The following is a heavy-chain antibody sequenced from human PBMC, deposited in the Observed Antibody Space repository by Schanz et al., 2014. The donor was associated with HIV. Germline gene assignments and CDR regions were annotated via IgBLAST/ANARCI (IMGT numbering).Heavy chain of an antibody. D-gene: IGHD6-13*01. CDR3: AREKDLGYSSTLGF. J-gene: IGHJ4*02. V-gene: IGHV3-48*04. Sequence: VQLVESGGGVVQPGKSLRLSCAASGFTFSKYGMHWVRQGPGKGLEWVSYISDTGTTTYYADSVNGRFTISRDNAKNSMFLQMNSLRGEDTAVYYCAREKDLGYSSTLGFWGQGTLVTVSS. CDR1: GFTFSKYG. CDR2: ISDTGTTT.